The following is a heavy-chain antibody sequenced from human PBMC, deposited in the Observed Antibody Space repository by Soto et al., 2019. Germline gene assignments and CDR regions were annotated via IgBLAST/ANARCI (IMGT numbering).Heavy chain of an antibody. J-gene: IGHJ5*02. CDR3: AKSGSSGWYGWFDP. CDR2: IYWNDDK. V-gene: IGHV2-5*01. Sequence: QSGPTLVNPTQTLTLTCIFSGFSLRTSGVGVGWIRQPPGKALEWLGFIYWNDDKRYSPSLKSRLTITKDTSKNQVALTMTNMDPVDTATYYCAKSGSSGWYGWFDPWGQGTLVTVSS. D-gene: IGHD6-19*01. CDR1: GFSLRTSGVG.